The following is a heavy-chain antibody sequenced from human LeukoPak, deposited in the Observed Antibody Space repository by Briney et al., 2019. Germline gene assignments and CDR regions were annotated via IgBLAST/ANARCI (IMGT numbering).Heavy chain of an antibody. CDR3: AGHCSSTSCYTREAFDY. D-gene: IGHD2-2*02. V-gene: IGHV1-18*01. Sequence: ASVKVSCKASGYTFTSYGISWVRQAPGQGLEWMGWISAYNGNTNYAQKLQGRVTMTTDTSTSTAYMELRSLRSDDTAVYYCAGHCSSTSCYTREAFDYWGQGTLVTVSS. CDR1: GYTFTSYG. J-gene: IGHJ4*02. CDR2: ISAYNGNT.